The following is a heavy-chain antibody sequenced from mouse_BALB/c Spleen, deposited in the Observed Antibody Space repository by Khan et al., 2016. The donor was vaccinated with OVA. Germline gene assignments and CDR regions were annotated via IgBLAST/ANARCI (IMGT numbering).Heavy chain of an antibody. CDR2: ISDLAYTI. J-gene: IGHJ3*01. V-gene: IGHV5-15*02. Sequence: EVELVESGGGLVQPGGSRKLSCAASGFTFSDYGMAWVRLAPGKGPEWVAFISDLAYTIYYADTVTGRFPISRENAKNPLYLEMSSLRSEDTAIYYGARGGGTAPFAYWGLGTLVTVSA. CDR1: GFTFSDYG. CDR3: ARGGGTAPFAY. D-gene: IGHD1-2*01.